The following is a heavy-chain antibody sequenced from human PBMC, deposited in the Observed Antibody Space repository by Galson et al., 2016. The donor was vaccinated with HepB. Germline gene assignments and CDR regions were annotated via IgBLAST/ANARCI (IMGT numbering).Heavy chain of an antibody. Sequence: SLRLSCAASGFTFSTYAMHWVRQAPGKGLEWVANIKEDGSEQFYVDSVKGRFTISRDNAKSSLYLHMNSLRAQDTAVYHCARDPAQRSCNGANCWGAFDIWGQGTMVTVSS. D-gene: IGHD2-15*01. CDR3: ARDPAQRSCNGANCWGAFDI. V-gene: IGHV3-7*01. CDR1: GFTFSTYA. J-gene: IGHJ3*02. CDR2: IKEDGSEQ.